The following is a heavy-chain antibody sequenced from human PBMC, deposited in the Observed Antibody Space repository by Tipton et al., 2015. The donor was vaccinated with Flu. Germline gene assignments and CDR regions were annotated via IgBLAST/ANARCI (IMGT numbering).Heavy chain of an antibody. D-gene: IGHD4-11*01. CDR1: GYSIRSSNYY. J-gene: IGHJ5*02. CDR2: TFHSGNT. CDR3: ARRDYSNYVSEPKNWFDP. Sequence: TLSLTCVVSGYSIRSSNYYWGWIRQPPGKGLEWIGNTFHSGNTYHNPSLKSRVTISVDTSKNQFSLKLSSVTAADTAVYYCARRDYSNYVSEPKNWFDPWGQGTLVTVSS. V-gene: IGHV4-38-2*01.